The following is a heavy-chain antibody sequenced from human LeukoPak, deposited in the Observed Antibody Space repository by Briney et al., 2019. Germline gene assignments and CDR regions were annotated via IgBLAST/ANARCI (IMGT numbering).Heavy chain of an antibody. V-gene: IGHV3-73*01. CDR2: IRSKTKSYAT. J-gene: IGHJ4*02. D-gene: IGHD5-24*01. Sequence: GGSLRLSCAASGFTFSGSAMHWVRQASGKGLEWVGRIRSKTKSYATAYAASVKGRFTISRDDSKNTAYLQMNSLQTEDTAVYYCTTRRWAQEMATILYYFNYWGQGTLVTVSS. CDR3: TTRRWAQEMATILYYFNY. CDR1: GFTFSGSA.